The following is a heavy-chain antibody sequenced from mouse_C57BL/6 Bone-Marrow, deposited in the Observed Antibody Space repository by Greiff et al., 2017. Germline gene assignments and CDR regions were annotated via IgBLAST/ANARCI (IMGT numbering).Heavy chain of an antibody. CDR2: FHPYNDDT. J-gene: IGHJ4*01. CDR1: GYTFTTYP. Sequence: QVQLKESGAELVKPGASVKMSCKASGYTFTTYPLEWMKQNHGKSLEWIGNFHPYNDDTKYNEKFKGKATLTVEKSSSTVYLELSRVTSDDSAVYYCAVYYYGSSPYYAMDDWGQGTSVTVSS. D-gene: IGHD1-1*01. V-gene: IGHV1-47*01. CDR3: AVYYYGSSPYYAMDD.